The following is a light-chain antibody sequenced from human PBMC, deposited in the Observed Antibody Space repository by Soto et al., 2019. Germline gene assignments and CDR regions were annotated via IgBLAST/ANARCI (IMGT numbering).Light chain of an antibody. J-gene: IGKJ1*01. Sequence: DIQMTQSPSSLSASIGDRVTITCRASETISKYLSWYQQKPGEAPNLLVYVASTLQSGVPSRFSGSGSGTVFTLTINSLQPEDFATYYCKQSYTSPWTFGQGTKVDIK. V-gene: IGKV1-39*01. CDR1: ETISKY. CDR3: KQSYTSPWT. CDR2: VAS.